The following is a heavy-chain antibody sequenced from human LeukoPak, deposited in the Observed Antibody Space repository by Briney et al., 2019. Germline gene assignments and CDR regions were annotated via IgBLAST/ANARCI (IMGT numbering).Heavy chain of an antibody. CDR1: GGSISSYY. V-gene: IGHV4-59*01. CDR2: IYYSGST. J-gene: IGHJ6*02. Sequence: SETLPLTCTVSGGSISSYYWSWIRQPPGKGLEWIGYIYYSGSTNYNPSLKSRVTISVDTSKNQFSLKLSSVTAADTAVYYCARVDIVANYGMDVWGQGTTVTVSS. D-gene: IGHD5-12*01. CDR3: ARVDIVANYGMDV.